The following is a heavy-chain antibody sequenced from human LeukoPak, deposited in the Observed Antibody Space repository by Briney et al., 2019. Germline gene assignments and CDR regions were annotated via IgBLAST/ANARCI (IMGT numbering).Heavy chain of an antibody. CDR1: GFTFNTYS. J-gene: IGHJ6*02. V-gene: IGHV3-48*02. CDR2: ISSSSSTI. Sequence: GSLRLSYAASGFTFNTYSMNWVRQAPGKGLEWVSHISSSSSTIYYADSVKGRFAISRDNAKTSLYLQMNSLRDEDTAVYYCARIEQKPRAVCGMDVWGQGTTVTVSS. D-gene: IGHD6-13*01. CDR3: ARIEQKPRAVCGMDV.